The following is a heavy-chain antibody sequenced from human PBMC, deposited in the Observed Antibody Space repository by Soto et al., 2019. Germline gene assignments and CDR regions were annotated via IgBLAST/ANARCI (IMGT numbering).Heavy chain of an antibody. CDR1: GGSISSGDYY. D-gene: IGHD3-22*01. CDR3: ARYLDSSGYAVTDV. J-gene: IGHJ6*02. CDR2: IYYSGST. Sequence: QVQLQESGPGLVKPSQTLSLTCTVSGGSISSGDYYWSWIRQPPGKGLEWIGYIYYSGSTYYNPSLKSRVSLSVDTSKNQFSVKLSSVTGADTAVYYCARYLDSSGYAVTDVWGQGTTVTVSS. V-gene: IGHV4-30-4*01.